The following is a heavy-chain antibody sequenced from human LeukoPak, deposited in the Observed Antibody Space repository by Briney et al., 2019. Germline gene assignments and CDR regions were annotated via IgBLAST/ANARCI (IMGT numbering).Heavy chain of an antibody. V-gene: IGHV4-59*01. CDR2: IYYSGST. CDR1: GGSISSYY. CDR3: ARAVPYYYGSGSPNPFDY. J-gene: IGHJ4*02. Sequence: PSETLPLTCTVSGGSISSYYWSWIRQPPGKGLEWIGYIYYSGSTNYNPSLKSRVTISVDTSKNQFSLKLSSVTAADTAVYYCARAVPYYYGSGSPNPFDYWGQGTLVTVSS. D-gene: IGHD3-10*01.